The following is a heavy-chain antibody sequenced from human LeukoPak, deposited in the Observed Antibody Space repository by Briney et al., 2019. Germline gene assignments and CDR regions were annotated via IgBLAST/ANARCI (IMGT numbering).Heavy chain of an antibody. Sequence: SQTLSHTCTVSGGSISSGSYYWSWIRQPAGKGLEWIGRIYTSGSTNYNPSLKSRVTISVDTSKNQFSLKLSSVTAADTAVYYCARALGYCSSTSCYDAFDIWGQGTMVTVSS. D-gene: IGHD2-2*01. CDR1: GGSISSGSYY. V-gene: IGHV4-61*02. CDR2: IYTSGST. CDR3: ARALGYCSSTSCYDAFDI. J-gene: IGHJ3*02.